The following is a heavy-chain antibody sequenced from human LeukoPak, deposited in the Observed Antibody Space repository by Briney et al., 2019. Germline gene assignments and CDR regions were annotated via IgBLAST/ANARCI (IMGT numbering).Heavy chain of an antibody. CDR1: GFTFSSSG. Sequence: GGSLRLSCAASGFTFSSSGMHWVRQTPGKGLEWVAIVSYDGSNKYYADSVKGRFTISRDNSKNTLYLQMNSLRVEDTAVYYCARDSGDSSDYYYEGNAFDIWGQGTMVTVSS. CDR2: VSYDGSNK. J-gene: IGHJ3*02. D-gene: IGHD3-22*01. CDR3: ARDSGDSSDYYYEGNAFDI. V-gene: IGHV3-30*03.